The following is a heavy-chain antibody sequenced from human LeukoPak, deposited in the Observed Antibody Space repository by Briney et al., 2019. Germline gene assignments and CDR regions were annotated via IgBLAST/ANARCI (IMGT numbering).Heavy chain of an antibody. J-gene: IGHJ6*02. CDR3: ARGVRGSGLFLYYYYGMDV. Sequence: GGSLRLSCAASGFTFSSYAMHWVRQAPGKGLEWVAVISYDGGNKYYADSVKGRFTISRDNSKNTLYLQMNSLRAEDTAVYYCARGVRGSGLFLYYYYGMDVWGQGTTVTVSS. D-gene: IGHD2-15*01. CDR2: ISYDGGNK. CDR1: GFTFSSYA. V-gene: IGHV3-30-3*01.